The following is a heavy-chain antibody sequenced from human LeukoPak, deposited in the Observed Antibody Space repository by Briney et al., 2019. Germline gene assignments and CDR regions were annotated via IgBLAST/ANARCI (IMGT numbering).Heavy chain of an antibody. J-gene: IGHJ4*02. CDR2: IYYSGST. CDR3: ARDLLNEGNHPDY. D-gene: IGHD4-23*01. CDR1: GGSISSGDYY. V-gene: IGHV4-30-4*01. Sequence: SETLSLTCTVSGGSISSGDYYWSWIRQPPGKGLEWIGYIYYSGSTYYNPSLKSRVTISVDTSKNQFSLKLSSVTAADTAVYYCARDLLNEGNHPDYWGQGTLVTVSS.